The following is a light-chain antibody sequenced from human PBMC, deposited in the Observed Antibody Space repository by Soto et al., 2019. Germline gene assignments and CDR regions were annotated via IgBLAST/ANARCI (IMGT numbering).Light chain of an antibody. J-gene: IGKJ1*01. Sequence: EIVLTQSPGTLSLSPGERATLSCRASQSVSNNYLAWYQQKPGQAPRLLIYGASNRANGIPARFSGSGSGTELTLTLSSLQSEDFAVYYCQQYNNWLTWTFGQGTKVDIK. CDR1: QSVSNN. CDR2: GAS. V-gene: IGKV3D-15*01. CDR3: QQYNNWLTWT.